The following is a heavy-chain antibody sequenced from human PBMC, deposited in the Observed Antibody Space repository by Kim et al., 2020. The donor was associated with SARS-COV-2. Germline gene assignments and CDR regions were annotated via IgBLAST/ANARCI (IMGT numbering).Heavy chain of an antibody. J-gene: IGHJ2*01. CDR2: IFGSGSGT. Sequence: GGSLRLSCAATPSNAAMSWVRQAPGKGLEWVSGIFGSGSGTYYADSVKGRFTISRDNSKNMVYLQMNDLRVDDTAGYYCAKHLHVSSVTFYWYFDLWGRGTLVTVSS. D-gene: IGHD6-19*01. V-gene: IGHV3-23*01. CDR1: PSNAA. CDR3: AKHLHVSSVTFYWYFDL.